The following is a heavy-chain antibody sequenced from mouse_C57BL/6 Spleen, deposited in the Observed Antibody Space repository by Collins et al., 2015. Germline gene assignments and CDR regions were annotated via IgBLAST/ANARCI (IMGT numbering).Heavy chain of an antibody. CDR2: INPNNGGS. J-gene: IGHJ1*03. Sequence: GKNLEWIGNINPNNGGSIYNQKFKGKATLTVDKSSSTAYMELRSLTSEDTAVYYCARPYYGHAYGYFDVWGTGTTVTVSS. CDR3: ARPYYGHAYGYFDV. D-gene: IGHD1-1*01. V-gene: IGHV1-18*01.